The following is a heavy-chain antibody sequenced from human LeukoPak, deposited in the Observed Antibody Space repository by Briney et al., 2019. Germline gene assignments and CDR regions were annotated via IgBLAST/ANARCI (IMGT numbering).Heavy chain of an antibody. V-gene: IGHV3-23*01. CDR2: ISGSGATT. CDR1: GFTFGSYV. D-gene: IGHD1-1*01. CDR3: AKRVSGTTFY. Sequence: GGSLRLSCAASGFTFGSYVMSWVRQAPGKGLEWVSAISGSGATTYYADSVKGRFTISRDNSKNTLYLHMNSLRAEDTAVYYCAKRVSGTTFYWGQGTLVTVSS. J-gene: IGHJ4*02.